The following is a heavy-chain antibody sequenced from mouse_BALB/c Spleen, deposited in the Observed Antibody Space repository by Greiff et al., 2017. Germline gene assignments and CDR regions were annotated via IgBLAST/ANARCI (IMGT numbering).Heavy chain of an antibody. CDR3: AREGYGNYDYAMDY. V-gene: IGHV1-87*01. CDR1: GYTFTSYW. J-gene: IGHJ4*01. Sequence: QVQLQQSGAELARPGASVKLSCKASGYTFTSYWMQWVKQRPGQGLEWIRAIYPGDGDTRYTQKFKGKATLTADKSSSTAYMQLSSLASEDSAVYYCAREGYGNYDYAMDYWGQGTSVTVSS. CDR2: IYPGDGDT. D-gene: IGHD2-1*01.